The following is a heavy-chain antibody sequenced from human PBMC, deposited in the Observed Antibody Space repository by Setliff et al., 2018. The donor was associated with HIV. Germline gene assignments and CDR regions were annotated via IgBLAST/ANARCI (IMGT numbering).Heavy chain of an antibody. V-gene: IGHV1-24*01. Sequence: ASVKVSCKISGYTLTEVSMHWVRQAPGKGLEWMGYFDPQDGKTIYAQKFQGRVTMTEDTSTYTAYMELRSLRSEDTAVYYCARDDHYYDSGSLYSDWYFDLWGRGTLVTVSS. CDR2: FDPQDGKT. J-gene: IGHJ2*01. CDR1: GYTLTEVS. CDR3: ARDDHYYDSGSLYSDWYFDL. D-gene: IGHD3-10*01.